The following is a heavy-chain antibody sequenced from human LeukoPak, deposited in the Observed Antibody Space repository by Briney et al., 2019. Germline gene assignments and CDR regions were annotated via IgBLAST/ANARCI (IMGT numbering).Heavy chain of an antibody. D-gene: IGHD6-19*01. CDR2: IYHSGST. J-gene: IGHJ3*02. CDR1: GGSISSSNW. CDR3: ARVLVAGTRGHLKNAFDI. V-gene: IGHV4-4*02. Sequence: SETLSLTCAVSGGSISSSNWWSWVRPPPGKGLEWIGEIYHSGSTNYNPSLKSRVTISVDKSKNQFSLKLSSVTAADTAVYYCARVLVAGTRGHLKNAFDIWGQGTMVTVSS.